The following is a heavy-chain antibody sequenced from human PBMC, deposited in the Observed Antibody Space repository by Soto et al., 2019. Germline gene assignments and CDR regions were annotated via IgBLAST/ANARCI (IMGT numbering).Heavy chain of an antibody. V-gene: IGHV3-23*01. CDR1: GFTFCSCA. CDR2: ISGSGGST. J-gene: IGHJ6*02. Sequence: GGSLRLSCAASGFTFCSCAMSWVRQAPGEALGWGSAISGSGGSTYYADSVKGRFTISRDNSKNTLYLQMNSLRAEDTAVYYCAKRVEGITIFGVVLYYYGMDVWGQGTTVTVSS. CDR3: AKRVEGITIFGVVLYYYGMDV. D-gene: IGHD3-3*01.